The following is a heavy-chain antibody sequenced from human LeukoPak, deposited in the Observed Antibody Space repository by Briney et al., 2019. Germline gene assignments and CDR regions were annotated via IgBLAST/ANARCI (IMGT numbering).Heavy chain of an antibody. CDR2: IIPIFGTA. J-gene: IGHJ4*02. D-gene: IGHD3-3*01. Sequence: VASVKVSCKASGGTFSSYAISWVRQAPGQGLEWMRGIIPIFGTANYAQKFQGRVTITADESTSTAYMELSSLRSEDTAVYYCASGFWSGYPQNHFDYWGQGTLVTVSS. CDR3: ASGFWSGYPQNHFDY. CDR1: GGTFSSYA. V-gene: IGHV1-69*13.